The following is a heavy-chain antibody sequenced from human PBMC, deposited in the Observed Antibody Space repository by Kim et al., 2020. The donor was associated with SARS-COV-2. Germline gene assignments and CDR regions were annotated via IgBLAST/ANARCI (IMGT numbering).Heavy chain of an antibody. Sequence: SRVTISVDTAKSQFSLKLSSVTAADTAVYYCARARGSSWYRNYYYYGMDVWGQGTMVTVSS. CDR3: ARARGSSWYRNYYYYGMDV. V-gene: IGHV4-31*02. D-gene: IGHD6-13*01. J-gene: IGHJ6*02.